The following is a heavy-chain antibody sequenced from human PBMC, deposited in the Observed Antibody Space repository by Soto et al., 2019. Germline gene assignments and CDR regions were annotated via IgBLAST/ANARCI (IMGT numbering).Heavy chain of an antibody. Sequence: PGGSLRLSCTASGFTFSSYARHWVRQAPGKGLEWVAVISYDGSNKYYADSVKGRFTISRDNSKNTLYLQMNSLRAEDTAVYYCASEGYSYGLGYWGQGTLVTVSS. CDR3: ASEGYSYGLGY. CDR1: GFTFSSYA. D-gene: IGHD5-18*01. V-gene: IGHV3-30-3*01. CDR2: ISYDGSNK. J-gene: IGHJ4*02.